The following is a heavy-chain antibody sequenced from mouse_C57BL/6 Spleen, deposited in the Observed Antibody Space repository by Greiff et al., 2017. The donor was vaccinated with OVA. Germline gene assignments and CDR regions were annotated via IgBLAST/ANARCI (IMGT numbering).Heavy chain of an antibody. Sequence: VQLQESGPELVKPGASVKISCKASGYAFSSSWMNWVKQRPGKGLEWIGRIYPGDGDTNYNGKFKGKATLTADKSSSTAYMQLSSLTSEDSAVYFCARGDYGKGFAYWGQGTLVTVSA. D-gene: IGHD2-1*01. CDR2: IYPGDGDT. V-gene: IGHV1-82*01. J-gene: IGHJ3*01. CDR1: GYAFSSSW. CDR3: ARGDYGKGFAY.